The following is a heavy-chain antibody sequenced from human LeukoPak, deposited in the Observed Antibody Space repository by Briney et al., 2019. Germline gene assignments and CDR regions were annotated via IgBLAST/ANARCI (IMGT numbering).Heavy chain of an antibody. D-gene: IGHD2-15*01. Sequence: GGSLRLSCAASGFTFSSYAMHWVRQAPGKGLEYVSAISSNGGSTYYANSVKGRFTISRDNSKNTLYLQVGSLRAEDMAVYYCARATSGGDCYDYWGQGTLVTVSS. CDR1: GFTFSSYA. CDR3: ARATSGGDCYDY. V-gene: IGHV3-64*01. CDR2: ISSNGGST. J-gene: IGHJ4*02.